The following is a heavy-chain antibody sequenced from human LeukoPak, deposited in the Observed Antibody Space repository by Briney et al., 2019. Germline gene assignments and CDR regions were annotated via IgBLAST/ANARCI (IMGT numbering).Heavy chain of an antibody. CDR1: GYTFTSYG. CDR3: ARGGAVSGRNDY. Sequence: ASVKVSCKTSGYTFTSYGITWVRQAPGQGLEWMGYISVYNGYTNYAQKLQGRVTMTTDTSTSTAYMELRSLRSDDTAVYYCARGGAVSGRNDYWGQGTLVTVSS. CDR2: ISVYNGYT. V-gene: IGHV1-18*04. J-gene: IGHJ4*02. D-gene: IGHD6-19*01.